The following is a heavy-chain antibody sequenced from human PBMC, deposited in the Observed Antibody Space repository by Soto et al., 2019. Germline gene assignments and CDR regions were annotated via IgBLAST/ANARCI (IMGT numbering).Heavy chain of an antibody. CDR3: ARESPLNDGFNGYSRIFDF. V-gene: IGHV1-69*01. Sequence: QVQLVQSGTEVKKPGSAVKVSCKTSGGTFTSDAISWVRQVPGQGLEWMGGIIPVFGTANNAPKFQARVTVTADESTNTVYMVLSRLTSEDTAVYYCARESPLNDGFNGYSRIFDFWGQGTLVTVSS. D-gene: IGHD3-22*01. CDR2: IIPVFGTA. CDR1: GGTFTSDA. J-gene: IGHJ5*01.